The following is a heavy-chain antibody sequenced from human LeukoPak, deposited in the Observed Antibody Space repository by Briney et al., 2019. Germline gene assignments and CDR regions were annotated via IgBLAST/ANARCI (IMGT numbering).Heavy chain of an antibody. V-gene: IGHV3-23*01. CDR2: ITGSGGST. CDR3: AKSPVPYCSGGSCYGMDV. CDR1: GFTFSSYA. J-gene: IGHJ6*02. D-gene: IGHD2-15*01. Sequence: GGSLRLSCAASGFTFSSYAMSWVRQAPGKGLEWVSVITGSGGSTYYADSVKGRFTISRDNSKNTLYLQMNSLRVEDTAGYYCAKSPVPYCSGGSCYGMDVWGQGTTVTVSS.